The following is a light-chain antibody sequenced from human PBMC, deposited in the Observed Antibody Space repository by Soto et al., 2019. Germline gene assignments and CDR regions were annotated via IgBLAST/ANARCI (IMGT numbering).Light chain of an antibody. CDR3: QQYNNWPWT. Sequence: EILMTQSPSTLAVSAGERATLSCRASQSVSSNLAWYQQKPGQAPRLLIYGASTRATGIPARFSGSGSGTEFTLTISSLPSEDFEVYYCQQYNNWPWTFGQGTKVDIK. CDR2: GAS. J-gene: IGKJ1*01. CDR1: QSVSSN. V-gene: IGKV3-15*01.